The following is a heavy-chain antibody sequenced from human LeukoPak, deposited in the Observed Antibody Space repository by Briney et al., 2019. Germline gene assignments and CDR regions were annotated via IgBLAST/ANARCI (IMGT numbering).Heavy chain of an antibody. Sequence: GGSLRLSCAASGFTFSDHYMDWVRQARGKGLEWVGRTRNKAKSYTTEYAASVKGRFTVSRDDSKNSLYLQMNSLKTEDTAVYYCARGSDTRGYYYPNYWGQGTLVTVSS. CDR1: GFTFSDHY. CDR3: ARGSDTRGYYYPNY. J-gene: IGHJ4*02. V-gene: IGHV3-72*01. CDR2: TRNKAKSYTT. D-gene: IGHD3-22*01.